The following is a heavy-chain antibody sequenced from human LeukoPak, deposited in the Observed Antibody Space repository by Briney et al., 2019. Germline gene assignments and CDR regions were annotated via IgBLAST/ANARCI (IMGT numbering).Heavy chain of an antibody. CDR1: GYTLTELS. CDR3: ATADGGSYSFDY. V-gene: IGHV1-24*01. J-gene: IGHJ4*02. Sequence: GASVKVSCKVSGYTLTELSMHWVRQAPGKGLEWMGGFDPGDGETIYAQKFQGRVTMTEDTSTDTAYMELSSLRSEDTAVYYCATADGGSYSFDYWGQGTLVTVSS. CDR2: FDPGDGET. D-gene: IGHD1-26*01.